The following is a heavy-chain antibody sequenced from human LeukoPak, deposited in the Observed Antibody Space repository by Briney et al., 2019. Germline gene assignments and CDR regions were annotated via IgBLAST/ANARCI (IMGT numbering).Heavy chain of an antibody. V-gene: IGHV3-23*01. Sequence: GGSLRLSCAASGFTLSSYAMSWVRQAPGKGLEWVSAISVSGNTYHADSVKGRFTISRDNSKNTLYLQMNRLRAEDTAVYYCAKDSRTTYDSSWLYYFDSWGQGTLVTVSS. CDR3: AKDSRTTYDSSWLYYFDS. CDR1: GFTLSSYA. CDR2: ISVSGNT. D-gene: IGHD6-13*01. J-gene: IGHJ4*02.